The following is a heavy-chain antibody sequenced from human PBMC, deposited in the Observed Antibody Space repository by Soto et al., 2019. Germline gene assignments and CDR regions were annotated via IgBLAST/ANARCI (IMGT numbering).Heavy chain of an antibody. CDR2: ISGSGGST. V-gene: IGHV3-23*01. D-gene: IGHD3-10*01. Sequence: GSLRLCWAAAGVTCGGYGVSWVRQATGKGLEWVSDISGSGGSTYYGDSVKGRFTISRDNSKNTLHLQMNSLRAEDTAVYYCARLGPYDSGSYSFRYNWFDPWGQGTLVTVSS. CDR1: GVTCGGYG. J-gene: IGHJ5*02. CDR3: ARLGPYDSGSYSFRYNWFDP.